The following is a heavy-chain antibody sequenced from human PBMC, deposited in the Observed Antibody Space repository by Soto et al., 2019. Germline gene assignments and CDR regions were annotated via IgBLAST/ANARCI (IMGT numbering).Heavy chain of an antibody. V-gene: IGHV4-34*01. J-gene: IGHJ2*01. CDR3: ARESHDILTGPPWVWYFHL. Sequence: QVQLQQWGAGPLRPLETLSLTCGVSGGSFSGYYWAWIRQSPGKGLEWIGEINDRGSINYNPSLKSRVSSSVDTSKNHYSLNLRSVTAADTAVYYCARESHDILTGPPWVWYFHLWGRGTLVTVSS. CDR2: INDRGSI. CDR1: GGSFSGYY. D-gene: IGHD3-9*01.